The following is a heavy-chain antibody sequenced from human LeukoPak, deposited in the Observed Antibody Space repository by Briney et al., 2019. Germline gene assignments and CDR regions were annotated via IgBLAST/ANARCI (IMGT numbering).Heavy chain of an antibody. J-gene: IGHJ5*02. D-gene: IGHD3-16*01. CDR2: ISHSGST. Sequence: SETLSLTCAVFGYSITSGFSWGWIRQPPGKGLEWIGTISHSGSTDYKSTLESRPTISMDTSKNQFSLRLTSVTAADTAVYYCAREGAVPGIDPWGQGTLVTVSS. CDR3: AREGAVPGIDP. CDR1: GYSITSGFS. V-gene: IGHV4-38-2*02.